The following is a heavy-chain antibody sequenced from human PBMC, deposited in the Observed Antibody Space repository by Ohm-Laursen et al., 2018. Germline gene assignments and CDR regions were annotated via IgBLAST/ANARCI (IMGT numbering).Heavy chain of an antibody. CDR3: ARIRRYSSSWFYFDY. D-gene: IGHD6-13*01. CDR2: IDWDDDK. Sequence: TLSLTCIVSGGSISSGGYYWSWIRQPPGKALEWLARIDWDDDKFYSTSLKTRLTISKDTSKNQVVLTVTNMDPVDTATYYCARIRRYSSSWFYFDYWGQGTLVTVSS. J-gene: IGHJ4*02. CDR1: GGSISSGGYY. V-gene: IGHV2-70*16.